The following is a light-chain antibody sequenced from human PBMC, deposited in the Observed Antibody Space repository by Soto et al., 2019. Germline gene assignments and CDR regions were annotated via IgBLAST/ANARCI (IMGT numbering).Light chain of an antibody. Sequence: DIQMTQSPSTLSASVGDRVTITCRTSQSITTWLAWYQQKPGKAPKLLIYDASSLESGVPSRFSGSGSGTEFTLTTNSLQPDDFATYYCQQYYNYWTFGHGTKVVIK. CDR2: DAS. CDR1: QSITTW. CDR3: QQYYNYWT. V-gene: IGKV1-5*01. J-gene: IGKJ1*01.